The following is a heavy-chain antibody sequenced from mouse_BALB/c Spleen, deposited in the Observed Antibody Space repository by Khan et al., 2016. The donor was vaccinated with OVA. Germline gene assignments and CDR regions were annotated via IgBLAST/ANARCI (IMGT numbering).Heavy chain of an antibody. CDR3: ASYRYDYIDY. CDR1: GYTFTTYW. J-gene: IGHJ2*01. Sequence: VQLQQSGAELARPGASVKLSCKASGYTFTTYWMQWVKQRPGQGLEWIGTIYPGDGDTSYTQNFKDKATLTADKSSSTAYMQLSSVASEDYAVYYCASYRYDYIDYWGQGTTLTVSS. V-gene: IGHV1-87*01. CDR2: IYPGDGDT. D-gene: IGHD2-14*01.